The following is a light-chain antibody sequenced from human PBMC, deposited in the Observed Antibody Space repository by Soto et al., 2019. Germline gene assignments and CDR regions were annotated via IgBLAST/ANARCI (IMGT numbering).Light chain of an antibody. CDR3: QQSYSNPT. J-gene: IGKJ1*01. V-gene: IGKV1-39*01. CDR2: AAS. CDR1: QNIITY. Sequence: DVQLTQSPSSLSAFVGDSVTVTCRASQNIITYLHWYHQKPGEAPTLLINAASTLQSGVPSRFSGSGSVTDFTLTINGLQPEDVGTYYCQQSYSNPTFGQGTTVEIK.